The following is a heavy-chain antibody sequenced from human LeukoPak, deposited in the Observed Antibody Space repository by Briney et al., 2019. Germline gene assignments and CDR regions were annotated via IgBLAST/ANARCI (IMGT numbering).Heavy chain of an antibody. CDR3: ARLARGPPAVVPPRYYYYMDV. CDR1: GYTFTDYY. D-gene: IGHD2-2*01. V-gene: IGHV1-2*02. Sequence: GASVKVSCKASGYTFTDYYIHWVRQAPGQGLEWMGRINPNSGASNYAQKFQGRVTMTRDTSISTAYMELSSLRSDDTAVYYCARLARGPPAVVPPRYYYYMDVWGKGTTVTISS. CDR2: INPNSGAS. J-gene: IGHJ6*03.